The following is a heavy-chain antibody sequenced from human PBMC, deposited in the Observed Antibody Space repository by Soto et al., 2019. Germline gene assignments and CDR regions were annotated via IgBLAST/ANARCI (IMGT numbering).Heavy chain of an antibody. D-gene: IGHD2-15*01. V-gene: IGHV4-39*01. CDR3: ARLMTCSGGSCYEGRGVFDY. CDR1: GGSISSSSYY. Sequence: SETLSLTCTVSGGSISSSSYYWGWIRQPPGKGLEWIGSIYYSGSTYYNPSLKSRVTISVDTSKNQFSLQLSSVTAADTAVYYCARLMTCSGGSCYEGRGVFDYWGQGTLVTVSS. CDR2: IYYSGST. J-gene: IGHJ4*02.